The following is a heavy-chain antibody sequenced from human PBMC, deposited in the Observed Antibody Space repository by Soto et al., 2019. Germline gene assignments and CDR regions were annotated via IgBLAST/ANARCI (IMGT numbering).Heavy chain of an antibody. V-gene: IGHV1-69*01. J-gene: IGHJ6*02. CDR2: NIPIFGTA. CDR3: ARGYGYCSSTSCYAAANYYYYYGMDV. D-gene: IGHD2-2*03. CDR1: GGTFSSYA. Sequence: QVQLVQSGAEVKKPGSSVKVSCKASGGTFSSYAISWVRQAPGQGLEWMGGNIPIFGTANYAQKVQGRVTITADESTSTAYMEMSSLRSEDTAVYYCARGYGYCSSTSCYAAANYYYYYGMDVWGQGTTVTVSS.